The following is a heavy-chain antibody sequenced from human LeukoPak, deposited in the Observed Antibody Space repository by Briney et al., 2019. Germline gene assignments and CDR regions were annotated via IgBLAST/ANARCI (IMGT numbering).Heavy chain of an antibody. CDR3: ARLPTGFPNWFDP. D-gene: IGHD7-27*01. CDR2: INYSGTT. CDR1: GGSITSSSYT. V-gene: IGHV4-39*01. J-gene: IGHJ5*02. Sequence: PSETLSLTCTVSGGSITSSSYTWGWIRQPPGKGLERIGTINYSGTTYYNPSLKSRVTISVDTSKNQFSLKLNSVTAADTAVYYCARLPTGFPNWFDPWGRGTLVTVSS.